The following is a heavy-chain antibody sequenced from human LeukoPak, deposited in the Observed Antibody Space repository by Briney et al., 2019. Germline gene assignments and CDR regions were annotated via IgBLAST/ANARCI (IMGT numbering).Heavy chain of an antibody. CDR3: AELGITMIGGV. CDR2: INQDGSAK. Sequence: GGSLRLSCVVSGFTFSSYWMSWVRQAPGKGLEWVANINQDGSAKHYLDSVKGRFTISRDNAKNSLYLQMNSLRAEDTAVYYCAELGITMIGGVWGKGTTVTIPS. J-gene: IGHJ6*04. CDR1: GFTFSSYW. V-gene: IGHV3-7*01. D-gene: IGHD3-10*02.